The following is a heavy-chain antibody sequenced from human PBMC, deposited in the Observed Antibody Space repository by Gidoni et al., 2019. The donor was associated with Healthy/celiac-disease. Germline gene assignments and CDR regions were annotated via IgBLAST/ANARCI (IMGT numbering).Heavy chain of an antibody. J-gene: IGHJ5*02. Sequence: VQLVQSGAEVKKPGASVKVSCKASGYTFTSYGISWVRQAPGQGLAWMGWISAYNGNTNYAQKLQGRVTRTTDRSTSTAYRELRSLRSDDTAVYYCARVRGYSGYEDWFDPWVQGTLVTVSS. V-gene: IGHV1-18*04. D-gene: IGHD5-12*01. CDR2: ISAYNGNT. CDR1: GYTFTSYG. CDR3: ARVRGYSGYEDWFDP.